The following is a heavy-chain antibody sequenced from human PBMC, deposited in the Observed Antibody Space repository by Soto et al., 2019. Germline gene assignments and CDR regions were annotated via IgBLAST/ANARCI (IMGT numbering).Heavy chain of an antibody. Sequence: ASVKVSCKASGFTFTSSAVQWVRQARGQRLEWIGWIVVGSGNTNYAQKFQERVTITRDMSTSTAYMELSSLRSEDTAVYYCAADRGYSYGYALGYWGQGTLVTVSS. CDR1: GFTFTSSA. D-gene: IGHD5-18*01. J-gene: IGHJ4*02. CDR2: IVVGSGNT. CDR3: AADRGYSYGYALGY. V-gene: IGHV1-58*01.